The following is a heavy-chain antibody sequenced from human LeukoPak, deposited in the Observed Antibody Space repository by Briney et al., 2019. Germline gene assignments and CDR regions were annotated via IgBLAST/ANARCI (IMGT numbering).Heavy chain of an antibody. Sequence: SETLSLTRAVYGESFSGYFWTWIRQPPGKGLEWIGEVNHAGSTNYNPSLKSRVIISGDTSKNQFSLKLSSVTAADTAVYYCARPRADYAGGWKFFDYWGQGTLVTVSS. J-gene: IGHJ4*02. V-gene: IGHV4-34*01. CDR2: VNHAGST. CDR1: GESFSGYF. CDR3: ARPRADYAGGWKFFDY. D-gene: IGHD6-19*01.